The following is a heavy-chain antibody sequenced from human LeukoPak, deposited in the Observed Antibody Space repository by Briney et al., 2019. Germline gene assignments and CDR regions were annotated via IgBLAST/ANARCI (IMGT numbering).Heavy chain of an antibody. CDR1: GLSFSTYS. Sequence: SGGSLRLSCAASGLSFSTYSMNWVRQAPGKGLVWVSHINTDGSSTTYADSVKGRFTISRDNAKNTLYLQMNSLRVEDTAVYYCARVPIFAMVRGALYYFDYWGQGTLVTVSS. CDR3: ARVPIFAMVRGALYYFDY. CDR2: INTDGSST. V-gene: IGHV3-74*01. D-gene: IGHD3-10*01. J-gene: IGHJ4*02.